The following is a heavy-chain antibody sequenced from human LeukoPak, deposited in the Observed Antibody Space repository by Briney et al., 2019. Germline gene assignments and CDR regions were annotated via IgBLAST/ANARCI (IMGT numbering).Heavy chain of an antibody. V-gene: IGHV4-59*08. CDR2: IYYSGST. CDR3: ARHGYYYDSSGSEP. D-gene: IGHD3-22*01. Sequence: SETLSLTCTVSGGSISSYYWSWIRQPPGKGLEWIGYIYYSGSTNYNPSLKSRVTISVDTSKNQFSLKLSSVTAADTAVYYCARHGYYYDSSGSEPWGQGTLVTVSS. J-gene: IGHJ5*02. CDR1: GGSISSYY.